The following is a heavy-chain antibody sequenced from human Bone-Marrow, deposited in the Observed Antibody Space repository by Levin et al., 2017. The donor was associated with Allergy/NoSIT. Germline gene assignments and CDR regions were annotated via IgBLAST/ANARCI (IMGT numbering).Heavy chain of an antibody. V-gene: IGHV4-39*07. CDR1: GGSISSSGIY. D-gene: IGHD4-23*01. J-gene: IGHJ4*02. CDR2: MSYSGTT. CDR3: ARVTTTMAGGY. Sequence: SETLSLTCIVSGGSISSSGIYWGWIRQPPGKGLEWIGTMSYSGTTYYNPSLRSRLTISRDTSRNHFSLDLSSVTAADTAVYYCARVTTTMAGGYWGQGTLVTVSS.